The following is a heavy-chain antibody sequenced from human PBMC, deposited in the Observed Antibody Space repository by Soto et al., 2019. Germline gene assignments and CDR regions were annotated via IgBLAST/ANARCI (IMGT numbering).Heavy chain of an antibody. CDR3: ARVMTVAEADY. CDR1: GGSISSYY. D-gene: IGHD6-19*01. Sequence: QVQLQESGPGLVKPSETLSLTCTVSGGSISSYYWSWIRQPPGKGLEWIGYIYYSGSTNYNPSLKSRVTISVDTSKNQFSLKLSSVTAADTAVYYCARVMTVAEADYWGQGTLVTVSS. J-gene: IGHJ4*02. CDR2: IYYSGST. V-gene: IGHV4-59*01.